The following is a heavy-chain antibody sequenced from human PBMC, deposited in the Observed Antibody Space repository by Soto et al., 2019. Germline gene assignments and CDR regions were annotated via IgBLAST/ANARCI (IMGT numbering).Heavy chain of an antibody. J-gene: IGHJ4*02. V-gene: IGHV3-49*03. CDR1: GFTFGDYA. Sequence: PGGSLRLSCTASGFTFGDYAMSWFRQAPGKGLEWVDFIRSKAYGGTTEYAASVKGRFTISRDDSKSIAYLQMNSLKTEDTAVYYCTKRSGGSYIRGTDYWGQGTLVTVSS. CDR3: TKRSGGSYIRGTDY. CDR2: IRSKAYGGTT. D-gene: IGHD2-15*01.